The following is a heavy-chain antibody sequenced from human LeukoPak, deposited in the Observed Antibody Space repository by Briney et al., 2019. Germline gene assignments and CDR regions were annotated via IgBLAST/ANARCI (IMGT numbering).Heavy chain of an antibody. V-gene: IGHV3-23*01. CDR1: GYTFSDYA. CDR3: AKDLIGRNDLVAARPVPDALDM. Sequence: PGGSLRLSCIPSGYTFSDYALSCGRDAPGGGLEWGSAIGGSGGSTHYADSVKGRFTISRDKSKNTMYLQMTSLGADDTAIYFCAKDLIGRNDLVAARPVPDALDMWGQGTMVTVSS. D-gene: IGHD6-6*01. CDR2: IGGSGGST. J-gene: IGHJ3*02.